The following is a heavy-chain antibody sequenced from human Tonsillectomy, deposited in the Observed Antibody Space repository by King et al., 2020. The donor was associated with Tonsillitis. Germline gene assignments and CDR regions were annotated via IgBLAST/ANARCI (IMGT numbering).Heavy chain of an antibody. CDR2: IYYSGST. CDR3: ARLKKKFHY. V-gene: IGHV4-39*07. CDR1: GGSISSSSYY. Sequence: QLQESGPGLVKPSETLSLTCSVSGGSISSSSYYWGWIRQPPGKGLEWIGSIYYSGSTYYNPSLKSRVTISVDTSKNQFSLKLSSVSAADTAVYYCARLKKKFHYWGQGTLVTVSS. J-gene: IGHJ4*02.